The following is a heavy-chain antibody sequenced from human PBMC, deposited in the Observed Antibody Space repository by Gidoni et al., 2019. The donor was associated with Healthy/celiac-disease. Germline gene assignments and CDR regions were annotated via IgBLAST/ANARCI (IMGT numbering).Heavy chain of an antibody. CDR2: IYPGDSDT. D-gene: IGHD3-22*01. J-gene: IGHJ3*02. CDR3: ARQRWGYYYDTRDAFDI. Sequence: EVQLVQSGAEVKKPGESLQISCKGSGYSFTSYWIGWVRQMPGKGLEWMGIIYPGDSDTRYSPSFQGQVTISADKSISTAYLQWSSLKASDTAMYYCARQRWGYYYDTRDAFDIWGQGTMVTVSS. V-gene: IGHV5-51*01. CDR1: GYSFTSYW.